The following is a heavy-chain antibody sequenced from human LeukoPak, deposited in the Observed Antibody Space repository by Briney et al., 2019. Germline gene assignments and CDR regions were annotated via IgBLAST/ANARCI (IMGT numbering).Heavy chain of an antibody. D-gene: IGHD3-16*01. V-gene: IGHV5-51*01. CDR3: VRGRGYYDSYNGYYDPDDWFET. J-gene: IGHJ5*02. CDR1: GYTFSKYW. Sequence: GESLKISCKTSGYTFSKYWIGWVRQKSGKGLEWMGIIGPNDSDTRYSPSFQGPVTISADTSTSTAYLQWSSLMASDTAMYYCVRGRGYYDSYNGYYDPDDWFETWGQGTLVTVSS. CDR2: IGPNDSDT.